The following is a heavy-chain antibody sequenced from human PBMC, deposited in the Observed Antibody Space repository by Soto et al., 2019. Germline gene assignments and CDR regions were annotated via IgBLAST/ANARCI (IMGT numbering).Heavy chain of an antibody. D-gene: IGHD3-10*01. CDR3: AREVISGGGVDY. J-gene: IGHJ4*02. CDR2: IYYSGST. Sequence: SETLSLTCTVSGGSISSGGYYWSWIRQHPGKGPEWIGYIYYSGSTYYNPSLKSRVTISVDTSKNQFSLKLSSVTAADTAVYYCAREVISGGGVDYWGQGTLVTVSS. CDR1: GGSISSGGYY. V-gene: IGHV4-31*03.